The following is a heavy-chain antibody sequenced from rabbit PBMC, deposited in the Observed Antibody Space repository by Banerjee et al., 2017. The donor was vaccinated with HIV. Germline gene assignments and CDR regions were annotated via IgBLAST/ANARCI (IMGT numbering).Heavy chain of an antibody. CDR3: ARGGDIYGYEL. J-gene: IGHJ3*01. D-gene: IGHD3-1*01. Sequence: QSLEESGGDLVKPGASLTLTCTASGFSFSSYYYMCWVRQAPGKGLEWIACIYAGSSGSTYYASWAKGRFTISKTSSTTVTLQMTSLTAADTATYSCARGGDIYGYELWGQGTLVTVS. CDR1: GFSFSSYYY. V-gene: IGHV1S40*01. CDR2: IYAGSSGST.